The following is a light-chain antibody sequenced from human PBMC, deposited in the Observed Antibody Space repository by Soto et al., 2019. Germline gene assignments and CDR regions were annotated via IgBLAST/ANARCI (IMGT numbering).Light chain of an antibody. CDR3: QQSSSSPIT. Sequence: EIVLTQSPVTLSLIPGERATLSCRASQSVSSNLAWYQHKHGQAPRLLIYAASTRATGIPARFSGSGSGTEFTLTISRLEAEDFAVYCCQQSSSSPITVGQGTRLEIK. J-gene: IGKJ5*01. CDR1: QSVSSN. V-gene: IGKV3-20*01. CDR2: AAS.